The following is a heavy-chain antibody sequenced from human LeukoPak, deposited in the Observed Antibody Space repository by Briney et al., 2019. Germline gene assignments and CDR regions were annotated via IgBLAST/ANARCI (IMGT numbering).Heavy chain of an antibody. D-gene: IGHD6-19*01. CDR1: GFTFSSYA. CDR2: ISYDGSNN. CDR3: ARTGGWAYFDY. Sequence: GRSLRLSCAASGFTFSSYAMHWVRQAPGKGLEWVAIISYDGSNNYYADSVKGRFTISRDNSKNTLYLQMNSLRVEDTAVYYCARTGGWAYFDYWGQGTLVTVSS. V-gene: IGHV3-30-3*01. J-gene: IGHJ4*02.